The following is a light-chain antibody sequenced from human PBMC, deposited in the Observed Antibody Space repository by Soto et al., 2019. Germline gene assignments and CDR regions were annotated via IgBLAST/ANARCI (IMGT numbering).Light chain of an antibody. Sequence: QSVLTQPASVSDSPGQSITISCTGTSSDVGGSNFVSWYQQHPGKPPKLIIYDVANRPSGVSNRFSGSKSGSTASLIISRLQAEDEADYYCCSHAGGSTYVFGTGTKVTVL. J-gene: IGLJ1*01. CDR1: SSDVGGSNF. CDR3: CSHAGGSTYV. V-gene: IGLV2-14*03. CDR2: DVA.